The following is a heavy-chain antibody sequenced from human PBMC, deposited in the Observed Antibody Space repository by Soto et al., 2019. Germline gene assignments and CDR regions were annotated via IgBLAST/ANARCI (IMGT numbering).Heavy chain of an antibody. V-gene: IGHV3-30*18. Sequence: QVQLVESGGGVVQPGRSLRLSCAASGFTFSDYAMHWVRQAPGKGLEWVAVISYDGSNKYYADSVKGRFTISRDNXXNTLYLQMNSLRADDTAVYYCAKVPHIVVVTAIDYWGQGTLVTVSS. CDR2: ISYDGSNK. CDR1: GFTFSDYA. CDR3: AKVPHIVVVTAIDY. J-gene: IGHJ4*02. D-gene: IGHD2-21*02.